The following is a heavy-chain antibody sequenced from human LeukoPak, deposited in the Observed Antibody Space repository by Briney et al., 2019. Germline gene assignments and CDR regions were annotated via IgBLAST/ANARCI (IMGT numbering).Heavy chain of an antibody. CDR2: FDPEEGET. D-gene: IGHD2-2*01. CDR1: GYTLTELS. J-gene: IGHJ4*02. Sequence: GASVKVSCKVSGYTLTELSMHWVRQAPGKGLEWMGGFDPEEGETIYAEKFQGRVTMTEDTSTDTAYMELSSLRSEDTAVYYCARDSIVVVPAARESGDYWGQGTLVTVSS. CDR3: ARDSIVVVPAARESGDY. V-gene: IGHV1-24*01.